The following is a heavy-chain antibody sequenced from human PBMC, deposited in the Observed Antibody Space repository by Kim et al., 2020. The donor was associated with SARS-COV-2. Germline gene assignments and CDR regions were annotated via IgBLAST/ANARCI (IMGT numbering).Heavy chain of an antibody. J-gene: IGHJ4*02. CDR1: GLSFSNYA. V-gene: IGHV3-30*04. D-gene: IGHD6-13*01. CDR3: ARELKEAAVDY. CDR2: IWYDGSHR. Sequence: GGSLRLSCAASGLSFSNYAMHWVRQAPGKGLEWVADIWYDGSHRYYAGSVEGRFIISRDNSKNTLYLQMNSLRAEDSGLYYCARELKEAAVDYWGQGTLVTVSS.